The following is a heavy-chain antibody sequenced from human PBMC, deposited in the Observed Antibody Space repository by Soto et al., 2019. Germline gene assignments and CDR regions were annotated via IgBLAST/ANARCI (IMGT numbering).Heavy chain of an antibody. CDR2: ISYDGSNK. Sequence: QVQLVESGGGVVQPGRSLRLSCAASGFTFSSYAMHWVRQAPGKGLEWVAVISYDGSNKYYADSVKGRFTISRDNSKNTMYLKMNSMRAEDTAVYYCARDREAARPGGGYDYYYGMDVWGQGTTVTVSS. CDR3: ARDREAARPGGGYDYYYGMDV. V-gene: IGHV3-30-3*01. CDR1: GFTFSSYA. J-gene: IGHJ6*02. D-gene: IGHD6-6*01.